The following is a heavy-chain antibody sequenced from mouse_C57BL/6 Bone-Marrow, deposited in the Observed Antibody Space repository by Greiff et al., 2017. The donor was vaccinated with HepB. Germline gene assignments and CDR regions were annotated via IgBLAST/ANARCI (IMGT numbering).Heavy chain of an antibody. CDR3: ARVSSGYDAMDY. CDR1: GYTFTSYW. Sequence: VQLQQPGAELVMPGASVKLSCKASGYTFTSYWMHWVKQRPGQGLEWIGEIDPSASYTNYNQKFKGKSTLTVDKSSSTAYMQLSSLTSEDSAVYYCARVSSGYDAMDYWGQGTSVTVSS. V-gene: IGHV1-69*01. D-gene: IGHD3-2*02. CDR2: IDPSASYT. J-gene: IGHJ4*01.